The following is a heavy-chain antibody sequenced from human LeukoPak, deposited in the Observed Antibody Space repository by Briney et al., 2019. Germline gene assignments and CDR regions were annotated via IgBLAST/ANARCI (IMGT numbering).Heavy chain of an antibody. J-gene: IGHJ3*02. Sequence: PGGSLRLSCAAPGFTFSSYAMSWVRQAPGKGLEWVSVISGSGGSTYYTDSVKGRFTISRDNFKNTLYLQMNSLRAEDTAVYYCAKDNHPHAFDTWGQGTMVTVSS. CDR3: AKDNHPHAFDT. D-gene: IGHD1-14*01. CDR2: ISGSGGST. CDR1: GFTFSSYA. V-gene: IGHV3-23*01.